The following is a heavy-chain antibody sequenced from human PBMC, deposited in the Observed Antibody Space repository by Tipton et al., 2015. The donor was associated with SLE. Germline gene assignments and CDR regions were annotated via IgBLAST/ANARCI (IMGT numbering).Heavy chain of an antibody. J-gene: IGHJ4*02. CDR1: GFTFSSYG. Sequence: SLRLSCAASGFTFSSYGMHWVRQAPGKGLEWVAFIRYDGSNKYYADSVKGRFTISRDNSKNTLYLQMNSLRAEDTAVYYCAKKGYSSSWYLPLDYWGQGTLVTVSS. CDR2: IRYDGSNK. V-gene: IGHV3-30*02. D-gene: IGHD6-13*01. CDR3: AKKGYSSSWYLPLDY.